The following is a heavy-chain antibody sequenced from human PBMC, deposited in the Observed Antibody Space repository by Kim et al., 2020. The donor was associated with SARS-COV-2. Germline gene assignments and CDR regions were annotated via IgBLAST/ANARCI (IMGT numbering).Heavy chain of an antibody. CDR3: AKEHSTFLEWLFLGGLDGLCYFDY. Sequence: GGSLRLSCAASGFTFSSYGMHWVRQAPGKGLEWVAVISYDGSNKYYADSVKGRFTISRDNSKNTLYLQMNSLRAEDTAVYYCAKEHSTFLEWLFLGGLDGLCYFDYWGQGTLVTVSS. J-gene: IGHJ4*02. CDR1: GFTFSSYG. D-gene: IGHD3-3*02. CDR2: ISYDGSNK. V-gene: IGHV3-30*18.